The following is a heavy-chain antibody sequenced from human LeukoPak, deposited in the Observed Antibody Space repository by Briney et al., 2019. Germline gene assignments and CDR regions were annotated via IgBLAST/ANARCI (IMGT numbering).Heavy chain of an antibody. Sequence: PSETLSLTCTVSGGSISSSSYYWGWIRQPPGKGLEWIVSISYSGSTYYNPSLKSRVTISVDTSKNQFSLKLSSVTAADTAVYYCARDLTGFIVRGVIGSYYYYMDVWGKGTTVTISS. CDR1: GGSISSSSYY. CDR3: ARDLTGFIVRGVIGSYYYYMDV. D-gene: IGHD3-10*01. J-gene: IGHJ6*03. CDR2: ISYSGST. V-gene: IGHV4-39*07.